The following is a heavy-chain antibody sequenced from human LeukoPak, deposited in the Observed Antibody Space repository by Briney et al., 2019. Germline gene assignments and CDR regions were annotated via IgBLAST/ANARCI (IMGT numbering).Heavy chain of an antibody. Sequence: GGSLRLSCAASGFTFSSYGMHWVRQAPGKGLEWVAVISYDGSNKYYADSVKGRFTISRDNSKNTLYLQMNSLRAEDTAVYYCAKVKGSSWYEAYYYYMDVWGKGTTVTISS. D-gene: IGHD6-13*01. CDR1: GFTFSSYG. CDR2: ISYDGSNK. CDR3: AKVKGSSWYEAYYYYMDV. V-gene: IGHV3-30*18. J-gene: IGHJ6*03.